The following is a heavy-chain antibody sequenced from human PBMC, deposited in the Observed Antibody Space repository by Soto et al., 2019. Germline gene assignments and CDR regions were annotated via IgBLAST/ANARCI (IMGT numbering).Heavy chain of an antibody. CDR1: GGSFSGYY. J-gene: IGHJ6*02. D-gene: IGHD4-4*01. V-gene: IGHV4-34*01. Sequence: SETLSLTCAVYGGSFSGYYWSWIRQPPGKGLEWIGEINHSGSTNYNPSLKSRVTTSVDTSKNQFSLKLSSVTAADTAVYYCARGLTTVVSRYYGMDVWGQGTTVTVSS. CDR3: ARGLTTVVSRYYGMDV. CDR2: INHSGST.